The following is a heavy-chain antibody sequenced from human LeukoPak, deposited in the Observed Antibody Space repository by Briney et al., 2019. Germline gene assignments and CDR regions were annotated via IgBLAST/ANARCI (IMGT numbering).Heavy chain of an antibody. CDR1: GFTFSSYA. V-gene: IGHV3-23*01. CDR3: ASGPEYCSGGSCYGFDY. CDR2: ISGSGGST. Sequence: GGSLRLSCAASGFTFSSYAMSWVRRAPGKGLEWVSAISGSGGSTYYADSVKGRFTISRDNSKNTLYLQMNSLRAEDTAVYYCASGPEYCSGGSCYGFDYWGQGTLVTVSS. J-gene: IGHJ4*02. D-gene: IGHD2-15*01.